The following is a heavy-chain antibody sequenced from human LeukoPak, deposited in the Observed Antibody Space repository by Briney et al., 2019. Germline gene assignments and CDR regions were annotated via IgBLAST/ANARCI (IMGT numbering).Heavy chain of an antibody. CDR2: ISSSSSTI. CDR3: ATLPYYYDSRGSSGY. Sequence: PGGSLRLSCAASGFTFSSYSMNWVRQAPGKGLEWVSYISSSSSTIYYADSVKGRFTISRDNAKNSLYLQMNNLRAEDPAVYYCATLPYYYDSRGSSGYWGQGTLVTVSS. V-gene: IGHV3-48*04. D-gene: IGHD3-22*01. J-gene: IGHJ4*02. CDR1: GFTFSSYS.